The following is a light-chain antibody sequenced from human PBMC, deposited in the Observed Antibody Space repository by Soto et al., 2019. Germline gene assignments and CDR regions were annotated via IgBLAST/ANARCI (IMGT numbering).Light chain of an antibody. CDR2: GNS. V-gene: IGLV1-40*01. Sequence: QSVLTHPPSVSGAQGQRVTISCTGSSSNIGAGYDVHWYQQFPGTAPKLLIYGNSNRPSGVPDRFSGSKSGTSASLAITGLQAEDEADYYCQSYDSSLSGVFGSGTKVTVL. CDR3: QSYDSSLSGV. J-gene: IGLJ1*01. CDR1: SSNIGAGYD.